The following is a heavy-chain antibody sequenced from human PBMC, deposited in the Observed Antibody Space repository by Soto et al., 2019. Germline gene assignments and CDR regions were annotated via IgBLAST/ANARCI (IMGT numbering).Heavy chain of an antibody. V-gene: IGHV4-34*01. Sequence: QVQLQQWGAGLLKPSETLSLTCAVYGGSFSGYYWSWIRQPPGKGLEWIGEINHSGSTNYNPSLKSRVTISVDTSKNQFSLKLSSVTAADTAVYYCARWELNRPYYYYGMDVWGQGTTVTVSS. CDR3: ARWELNRPYYYYGMDV. J-gene: IGHJ6*02. CDR1: GGSFSGYY. CDR2: INHSGST. D-gene: IGHD1-26*01.